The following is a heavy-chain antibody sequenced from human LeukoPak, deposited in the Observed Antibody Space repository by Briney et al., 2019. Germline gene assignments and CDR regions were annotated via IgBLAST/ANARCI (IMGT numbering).Heavy chain of an antibody. Sequence: SVKVSCKASGYTFTSNYIHWVRQAPGQGLEWMEGIIPIFGTANYAQKFQGRVTITADESTSTAYMELSSLRSEDTAVCYCARVGTGNPFDPWGQGTLVTVSS. CDR3: ARVGTGNPFDP. V-gene: IGHV1-69*13. CDR2: IIPIFGTA. CDR1: GYTFTSNY. D-gene: IGHD1-1*01. J-gene: IGHJ5*02.